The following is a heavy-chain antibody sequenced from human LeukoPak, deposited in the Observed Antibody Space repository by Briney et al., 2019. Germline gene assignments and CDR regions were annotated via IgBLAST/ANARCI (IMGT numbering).Heavy chain of an antibody. CDR1: GYTFTGYY. CDR2: INPNSGGT. J-gene: IGHJ4*02. Sequence: ASVKVSCKASGYTFTGYYMHWVRQAPGQGLEWMGWINPNSGGTNYAQKFQGRVTMTRDTSISTAYMELSSLRSDDTAVYYCARGGSRYYDSSGYYPLDYWGQGTLVTVSS. V-gene: IGHV1-2*02. D-gene: IGHD3-22*01. CDR3: ARGGSRYYDSSGYYPLDY.